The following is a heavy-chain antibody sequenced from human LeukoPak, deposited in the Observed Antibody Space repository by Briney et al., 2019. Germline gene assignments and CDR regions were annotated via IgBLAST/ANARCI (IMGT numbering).Heavy chain of an antibody. V-gene: IGHV1-18*01. J-gene: IGHJ4*02. Sequence: ASVKLSSKASGYTFTSYDISWVRQAPRQGLEWMGWISAYNGNTNYAQKLQGRVTMTTDTSTSTAYMELRSLRSDDTAVYYCARDHSSSWYVPDYWGQGTLVTVSS. CDR3: ARDHSSSWYVPDY. CDR1: GYTFTSYD. CDR2: ISAYNGNT. D-gene: IGHD6-13*01.